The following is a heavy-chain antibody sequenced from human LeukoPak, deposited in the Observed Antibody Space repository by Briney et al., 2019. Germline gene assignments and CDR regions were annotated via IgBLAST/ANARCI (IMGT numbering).Heavy chain of an antibody. D-gene: IGHD1-26*01. CDR1: GFTFSHFW. V-gene: IGHV3-7*01. Sequence: GGSLRLSCAASGFTFSHFWMSWVRQAPGKGLEWVAYIKKTGSETYYVDSVKGRFTITRDNTRNSLFLQMYSLRAEDTAVYFCAKDLPSRWGFDIWGQGTMVTVSS. CDR2: IKKTGSET. CDR3: AKDLPSRWGFDI. J-gene: IGHJ3*02.